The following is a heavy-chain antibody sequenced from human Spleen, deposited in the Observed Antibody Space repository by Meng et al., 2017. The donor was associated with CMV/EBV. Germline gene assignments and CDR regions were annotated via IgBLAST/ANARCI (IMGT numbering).Heavy chain of an antibody. Sequence: ASVKVSCKASGYTFTSYGISWVRQAPGQGLEWMGWISAYNGNTNYAQKLQGRVTMTTDTSTSTAYMELRSLRSDDTAVYYCARGSIVVVPAASYGMDVWGQGTTVTVSS. D-gene: IGHD2-2*01. J-gene: IGHJ6*02. CDR1: GYTFTSYG. CDR3: ARGSIVVVPAASYGMDV. V-gene: IGHV1-18*01. CDR2: ISAYNGNT.